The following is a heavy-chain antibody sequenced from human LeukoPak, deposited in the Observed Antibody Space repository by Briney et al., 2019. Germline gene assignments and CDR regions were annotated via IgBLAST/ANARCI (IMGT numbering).Heavy chain of an antibody. V-gene: IGHV3-48*03. J-gene: IGHJ4*02. Sequence: GGSLSLFCAASGLTFSRNEMNWVRQAPGKGLEWVSYINSGGTIIHYADSVKGRFTISRDNAKNSLYLQMNSLRAEDTAIYYCARDWFADWGQGTLVIVSS. CDR2: INSGGTII. CDR3: ARDWFAD. CDR1: GLTFSRNE.